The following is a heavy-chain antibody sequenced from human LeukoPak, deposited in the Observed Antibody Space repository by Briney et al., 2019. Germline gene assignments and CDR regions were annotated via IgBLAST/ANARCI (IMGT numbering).Heavy chain of an antibody. D-gene: IGHD3-3*01. V-gene: IGHV4-34*01. CDR1: GGSFSGYY. Sequence: SETLTLTCAVYGGSFSGYYWSWIRQPPGKGLEWVGAINRSGSTNYNPSLKGRVPILVDKFKNQFSLKPSSVTAAATAVYYCARPHFGTYYYYLDVWGKGTTVTVSS. CDR3: ARPHFGTYYYYLDV. CDR2: INRSGST. J-gene: IGHJ6*03.